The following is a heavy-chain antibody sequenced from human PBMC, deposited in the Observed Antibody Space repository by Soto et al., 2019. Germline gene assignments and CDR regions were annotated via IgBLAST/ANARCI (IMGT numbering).Heavy chain of an antibody. D-gene: IGHD6-19*01. CDR2: ISGYNGNT. Sequence: QVQLVQSGAEVKKPGASVTVSCKTSGYTFSNYGINWVRQAPGQGLEGMGWISGYNGNTNYAQTVQGSVTMTTDTSTGTVYMELRSLKSDDTAIYYCSRFIMVGGWFDPNYYHGMDVWGQGTTVTVSS. CDR3: SRFIMVGGWFDPNYYHGMDV. CDR1: GYTFSNYG. V-gene: IGHV1-18*01. J-gene: IGHJ6*02.